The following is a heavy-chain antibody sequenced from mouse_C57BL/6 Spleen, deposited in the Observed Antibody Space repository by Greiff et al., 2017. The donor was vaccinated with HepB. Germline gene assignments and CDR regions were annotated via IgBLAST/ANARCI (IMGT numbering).Heavy chain of an antibody. V-gene: IGHV1-66*01. Sequence: QVQLKQSGPELVKPGASVKISCKASGYSFTSYYIHWVKQRPGQGLEWIGWIYPGSGNTKYNEKFKGKATLTADTSSSTAYMQLSSLTSEDSAVYYCARVDYYGSSYVYYYAMDYWGQGTSVTVSS. CDR3: ARVDYYGSSYVYYYAMDY. CDR2: IYPGSGNT. D-gene: IGHD1-1*01. CDR1: GYSFTSYY. J-gene: IGHJ4*01.